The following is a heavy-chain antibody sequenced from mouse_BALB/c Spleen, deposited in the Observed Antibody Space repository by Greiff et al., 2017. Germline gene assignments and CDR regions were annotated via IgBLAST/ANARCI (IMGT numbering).Heavy chain of an antibody. CDR2: ISDGGSYT. CDR3: ARDGGYYGIPY. D-gene: IGHD1-1*01. J-gene: IGHJ2*01. V-gene: IGHV5-4*02. CDR1: GFTFSDYY. Sequence: EVQLVESGGGLVKPGGSLKLSCAASGFTFSDYYMYWVRQTPEKRLEWVATISDGGSYTYYPDSVKGRFTISRDNAKNNLYLQMSSLKSEDTAMYYCARDGGYYGIPYWGQGTTLTVSS.